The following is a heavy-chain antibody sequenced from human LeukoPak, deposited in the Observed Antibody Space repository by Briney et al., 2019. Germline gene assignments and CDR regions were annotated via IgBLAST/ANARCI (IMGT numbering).Heavy chain of an antibody. V-gene: IGHV4-59*08. CDR2: IYHSGST. CDR1: GGSISNYY. Sequence: SETLSLTCTVSGGSISNYYWSWIRQPPGKGLEWIGYIYHSGSTNYNPSLKSQVTISVDTSKNQFSLKLSSVTAADSAVYYCARVSSWSFDYWGQRTLVTISS. D-gene: IGHD6-13*01. CDR3: ARVSSWSFDY. J-gene: IGHJ4*02.